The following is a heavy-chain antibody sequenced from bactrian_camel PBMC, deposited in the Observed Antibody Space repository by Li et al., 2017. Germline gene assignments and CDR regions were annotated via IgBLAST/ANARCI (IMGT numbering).Heavy chain of an antibody. D-gene: IGHD6*01. Sequence: HVQLVESGGDSVQAGGSLRLSCAVSGYTYNSGCLGWVRQAPGKGLEWVSSIYSDGSNPYYADSVKGRFAISRDNAKNTVYLQMNSLKPEDTGTYFCAGEGLDGYGGRWCWYTRVEYKTRGQGTQATVS. CDR2: IYSDGSNP. J-gene: IGHJ4*01. V-gene: IGHV3-2*01. CDR3: AGEGLDGYGGRWCWYTRVEYKT. CDR1: GYTYNSGC.